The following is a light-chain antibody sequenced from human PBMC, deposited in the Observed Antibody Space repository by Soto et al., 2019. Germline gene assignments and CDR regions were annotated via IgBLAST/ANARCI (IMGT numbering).Light chain of an antibody. CDR1: QTIVNY. CDR2: AAS. V-gene: IGKV1-39*01. J-gene: IGKJ1*01. Sequence: DIQMTQSPSSLSASVGDRVTITCRASQTIVNYLSWYQQKPGKAPKLLIYAASSFHRGVPSRFSCSGSGTDFTLTISSLQPEDFATYYCQQSFFTPWTFGQGTKVEIK. CDR3: QQSFFTPWT.